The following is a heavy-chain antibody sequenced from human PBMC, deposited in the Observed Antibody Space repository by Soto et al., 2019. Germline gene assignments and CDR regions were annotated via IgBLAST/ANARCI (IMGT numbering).Heavy chain of an antibody. D-gene: IGHD5-18*01. V-gene: IGHV3-53*01. J-gene: IGHJ4*02. CDR2: IYARTT. CDR3: AREHNEGYSTD. CDR1: GFSVGNTY. Sequence: EVQLVGSGGGLIQPGGSLRVSCAASGFSVGNTYMSWVRQPPGKGLEWVSVIYARTTHYADSVKGRFTISRDISENTLYLQMNSLRVEDTALYYCAREHNEGYSTDWGQGILVTVSS.